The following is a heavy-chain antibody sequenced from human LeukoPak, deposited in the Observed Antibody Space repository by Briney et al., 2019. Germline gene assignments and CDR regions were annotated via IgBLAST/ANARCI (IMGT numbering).Heavy chain of an antibody. CDR3: ARREYGMDV. CDR2: IKQDGSEK. D-gene: IGHD1-26*01. J-gene: IGHJ6*02. CDR1: GFTFSTYW. Sequence: PGGSLRLSCVVSGFTFSTYWMSWVRQAPGKGLEWVANIKQDGSEKYYVDSVKGRFTISRDNAKNSLYLQMNSLRAEDTAVYYCARREYGMDVWGQGTTVTVSS. V-gene: IGHV3-7*03.